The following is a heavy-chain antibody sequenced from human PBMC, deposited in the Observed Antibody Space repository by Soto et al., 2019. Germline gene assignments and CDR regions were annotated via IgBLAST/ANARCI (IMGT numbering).Heavy chain of an antibody. Sequence: SSETLSLTCTVSGGSLGSYYWSWIRQPPGKGLEWIGYVFDTGRANYNASLKSRVSISLDTSNYQFSLKLSSVTAAETAVYYSASDGDGRMTRNSYSYNGMDVWGPGTTVTVSS. CDR1: GGSLGSYY. CDR3: ASDGDGRMTRNSYSYNGMDV. CDR2: VFDTGRA. D-gene: IGHD2-15*01. J-gene: IGHJ6*02. V-gene: IGHV4-59*01.